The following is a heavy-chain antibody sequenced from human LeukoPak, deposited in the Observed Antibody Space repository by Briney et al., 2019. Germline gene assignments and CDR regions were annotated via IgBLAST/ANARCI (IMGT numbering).Heavy chain of an antibody. V-gene: IGHV3-23*01. Sequence: GGSLRRSCAASAFNLSRYVMGRLRQAPGKGLEWVSGISGSGTNTYYADSVKGRFTISGDNSKSTLYLHVDSLRVHETAVYYCAIEPRRKRGLITYWGQGTLVTVSS. J-gene: IGHJ4*02. CDR1: AFNLSRYV. D-gene: IGHD3/OR15-3a*01. CDR3: AIEPRRKRGLITY. CDR2: ISGSGTNT.